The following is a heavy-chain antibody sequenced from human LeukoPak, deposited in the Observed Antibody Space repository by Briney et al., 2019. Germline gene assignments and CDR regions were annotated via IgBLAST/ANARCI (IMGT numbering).Heavy chain of an antibody. CDR2: INPNSGNT. J-gene: IGHJ5*02. CDR1: GYTFTSYD. CDR3: ARGLYDFWSGYYANNWFDP. D-gene: IGHD3-3*01. V-gene: IGHV1-8*01. Sequence: ASVKVSCKASGYTFTSYDINWVRQATGQGLEWMGWINPNSGNTGYAQKFQGRVTMTRNTSISTAYMELSSLRSEDTAVYYCARGLYDFWSGYYANNWFDPWGQGTLVTVSS.